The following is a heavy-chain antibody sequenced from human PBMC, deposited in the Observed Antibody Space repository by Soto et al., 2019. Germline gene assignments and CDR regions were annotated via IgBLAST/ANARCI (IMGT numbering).Heavy chain of an antibody. Sequence: GESLKISCKGSGYSLTSYWIGWVRQMPGKGLEWMGIIYPGDSDTRYSPSFQGQVTISADKSISTAYLQWSSLKASDTAMYYCARQETPHQLKPLDAFDIWGQGTMVTVSS. CDR1: GYSLTSYW. CDR3: ARQETPHQLKPLDAFDI. V-gene: IGHV5-51*01. J-gene: IGHJ3*02. CDR2: IYPGDSDT. D-gene: IGHD2-2*01.